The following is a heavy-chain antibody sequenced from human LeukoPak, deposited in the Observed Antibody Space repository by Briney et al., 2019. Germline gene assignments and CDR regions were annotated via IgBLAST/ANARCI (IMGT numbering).Heavy chain of an antibody. CDR2: IYYSGST. CDR3: ARGGSGGSLNWFDP. CDR1: GGSISSYY. Sequence: SETLSLTCTVSGGSISSYYWSWIRQPPGKGLEWIGYIYYSGSTNYNPSLKSRVTISVDTSKNQFSLKLSSVTAADTAVYYCARGGSGGSLNWFDPWGQGTLVTVSS. J-gene: IGHJ5*02. V-gene: IGHV4-59*01. D-gene: IGHD2-15*01.